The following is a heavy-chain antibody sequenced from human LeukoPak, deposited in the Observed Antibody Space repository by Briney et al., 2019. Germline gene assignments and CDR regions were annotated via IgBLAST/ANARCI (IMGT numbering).Heavy chain of an antibody. Sequence: GGSLRLSCAASGFTFSSYWMNWVRQAPGEGLEWVANIKQDGSEKYYVDSVKGRFTISRDSAKNSVYLEMNSLRAEDTAVYYCARSSSTSFRFYYYYYGMDVWGQGTTVTVSS. CDR1: GFTFSSYW. D-gene: IGHD2-2*01. V-gene: IGHV3-7*01. J-gene: IGHJ6*02. CDR2: IKQDGSEK. CDR3: ARSSSTSFRFYYYYYGMDV.